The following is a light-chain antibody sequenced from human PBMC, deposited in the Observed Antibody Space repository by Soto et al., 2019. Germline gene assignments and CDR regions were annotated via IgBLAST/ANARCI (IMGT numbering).Light chain of an antibody. CDR3: QQYGSSPLT. CDR2: GVS. CDR1: QSVNIY. Sequence: EIVLTRSPATLFVSPRERATLSCRASQSVNIYLAWYQQKPGQAPRLLIYGVSSRAAGIPDRFSGSVSGTDFTLTISRLEPEDFAVYYCQQYGSSPLTFGGGTKVDIK. J-gene: IGKJ4*01. V-gene: IGKV3-20*01.